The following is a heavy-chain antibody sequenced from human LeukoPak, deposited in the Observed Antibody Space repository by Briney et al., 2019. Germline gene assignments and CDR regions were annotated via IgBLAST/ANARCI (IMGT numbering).Heavy chain of an antibody. J-gene: IGHJ4*02. Sequence: SETLSLTCTVSGYSISSGYYWGWIRQPPGKGLEWIGSIYHSGSTYYNPSLKSRVTISVDTSKNQFSLKLSSVTAADTAVYYCARVSHLRDQYCSSTSCYSGLAEPYFDYWGQGTLVTVSS. D-gene: IGHD2-2*01. V-gene: IGHV4-38-2*02. CDR2: IYHSGST. CDR3: ARVSHLRDQYCSSTSCYSGLAEPYFDY. CDR1: GYSISSGYY.